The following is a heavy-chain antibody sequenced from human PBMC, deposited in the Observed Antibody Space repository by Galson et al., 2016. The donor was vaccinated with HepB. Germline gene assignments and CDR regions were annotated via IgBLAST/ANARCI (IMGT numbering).Heavy chain of an antibody. CDR3: AIENWGTFDW. J-gene: IGHJ4*02. CDR2: ISGGSTYT. CDR1: GFSFGVYY. V-gene: IGHV3-11*06. D-gene: IGHD3-16*01. Sequence: SLRLSCAASGFSFGVYYMAWIRQAPGKGLEWVSSISGGSTYTHYADSVKGRFTIYRDDARNSLFLQVNGLRAEDTAVCYCAIENWGTFDWWGQGTPVTVSS.